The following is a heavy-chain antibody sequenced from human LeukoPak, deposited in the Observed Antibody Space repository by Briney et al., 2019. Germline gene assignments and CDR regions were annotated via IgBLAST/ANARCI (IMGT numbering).Heavy chain of an antibody. Sequence: PGGSLRLSCAASGFTFSTYWMTWVRQAPGKGLEWVAKIKQDGSVRDYVDSVKGRFTISRDDAKNSLYLQMNSLRAEDTALYYCARGITMANWGQGTLVTVSS. D-gene: IGHD3-10*01. V-gene: IGHV3-7*04. CDR2: IKQDGSVR. CDR1: GFTFSTYW. J-gene: IGHJ4*02. CDR3: ARGITMAN.